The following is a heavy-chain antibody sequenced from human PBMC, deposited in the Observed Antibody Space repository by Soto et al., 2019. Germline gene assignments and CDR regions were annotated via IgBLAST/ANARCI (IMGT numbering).Heavy chain of an antibody. J-gene: IGHJ6*03. CDR2: IYYSGST. Sequence: SETLSLTCTVSGGSISSGDYYWSWIRQPPGKGLEWIGYIYYSGSTNYNPSLKSRVTISVDTSKNQFSLKLSSVTAADTAVYYCARHGYSSSWFGGSGWYYYMDVWGKGTTVTVSS. CDR3: ARHGYSSSWFGGSGWYYYMDV. CDR1: GGSISSGDYY. V-gene: IGHV4-61*08. D-gene: IGHD6-13*01.